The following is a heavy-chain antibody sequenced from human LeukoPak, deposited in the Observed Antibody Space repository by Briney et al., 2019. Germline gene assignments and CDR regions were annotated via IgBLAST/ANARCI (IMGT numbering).Heavy chain of an antibody. Sequence: PGGSLRLSCAASGFTFSSYAMSWVRQAPGKGLEWVSGISGSGGSTYYADSVKGRFTISRDNSKNTLYLQMNSLRAEDTAVYYCARHGSYGKNFDYWGQGTLVTVSS. CDR3: ARHGSYGKNFDY. D-gene: IGHD1-26*01. CDR2: ISGSGGST. J-gene: IGHJ4*02. V-gene: IGHV3-23*01. CDR1: GFTFSSYA.